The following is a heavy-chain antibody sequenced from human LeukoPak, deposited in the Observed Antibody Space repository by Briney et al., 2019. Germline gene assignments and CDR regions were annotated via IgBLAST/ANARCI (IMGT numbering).Heavy chain of an antibody. V-gene: IGHV1-18*01. CDR3: ARGSTYYYDSSGYHFDC. CDR1: GYTFTSYG. Sequence: AASVKVSCKASGYTFTSYGISWVRQAPGQGLEWMGWISAYNGNTNYAQKLQGRVTMTTDTSTSTAYMELRSLRSDDTAVYYCARGSTYYYDSSGYHFDCWGQGTLVTVSS. J-gene: IGHJ4*02. CDR2: ISAYNGNT. D-gene: IGHD3-22*01.